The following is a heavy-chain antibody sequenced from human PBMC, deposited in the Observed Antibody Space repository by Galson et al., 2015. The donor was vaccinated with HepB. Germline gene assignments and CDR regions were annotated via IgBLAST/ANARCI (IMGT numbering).Heavy chain of an antibody. CDR2: ISAYNGNT. J-gene: IGHJ3*02. CDR3: AREGGGGIDILTGYYTGDAFDI. D-gene: IGHD3-9*01. CDR1: GYTFTSYG. V-gene: IGHV1-18*01. Sequence: SVKVSCKASGYTFTSYGISWVRQAPGQGLEWVGWISAYNGNTNYAQKLQGRVTMTTDTSTSTAYMELRSLRSDDTAVYYCAREGGGGIDILTGYYTGDAFDIWGQGTMVTVSS.